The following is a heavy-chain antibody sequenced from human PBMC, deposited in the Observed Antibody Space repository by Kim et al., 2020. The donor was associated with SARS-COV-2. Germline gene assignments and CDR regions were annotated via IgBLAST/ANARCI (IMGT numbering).Heavy chain of an antibody. CDR3: ARQRGAGLLYFYYYGMDV. D-gene: IGHD2-15*01. V-gene: IGHV4-59*08. CDR2: IYYSERT. J-gene: IGHJ6*02. Sequence: EWIGYIYYSERTTYNPSLKSRVPISVDTSKNRFSLKLSAVTAADTAVYYCARQRGAGLLYFYYYGMDVWGQGTTVTVSS.